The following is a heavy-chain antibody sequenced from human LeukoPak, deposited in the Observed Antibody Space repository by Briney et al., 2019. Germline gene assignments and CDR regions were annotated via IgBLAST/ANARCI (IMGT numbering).Heavy chain of an antibody. J-gene: IGHJ3*02. CDR3: ASPYSSSLDAFDI. CDR1: GGSITSHS. CDR2: SYYSGTA. V-gene: IGHV4-59*11. Sequence: PSETLSLTCNVSGGSITSHSWNWIRQSPGKGLEWIGYSYYSGTANYSPSLKSRVTISLDTSKNQVSLKLSSVTAADTAVYYCASPYSSSLDAFDIWGQGTMVTVSS. D-gene: IGHD6-6*01.